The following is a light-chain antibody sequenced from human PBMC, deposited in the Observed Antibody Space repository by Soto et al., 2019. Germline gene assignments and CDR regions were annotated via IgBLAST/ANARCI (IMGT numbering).Light chain of an antibody. CDR3: SSSTSSSTLG. Sequence: QSALTQPASVSGSPGQSITISCTGTSSDVGGYNYVSWYQQHPGKAPKLMIYDVSNRPSGVSNRFSGSKSGNTASLTISGLQAEDEADYYCSSSTSSSTLGFCGGTKLTVL. V-gene: IGLV2-14*01. J-gene: IGLJ2*01. CDR2: DVS. CDR1: SSDVGGYNY.